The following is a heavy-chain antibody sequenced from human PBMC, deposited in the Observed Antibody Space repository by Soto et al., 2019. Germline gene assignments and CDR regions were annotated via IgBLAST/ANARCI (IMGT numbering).Heavy chain of an antibody. Sequence: GGSLRLSCAASGFTFDYYAMHWVRQVPGKGLEWVSGINWNSGSIGYGDSLKGRFAISRDNAKNSLHLQMNTLSAEDTAFYYCVKDESINWYSGHFRHWGQGTLVTVSS. J-gene: IGHJ1*01. CDR1: GFTFDYYA. CDR3: VKDESINWYSGHFRH. V-gene: IGHV3-9*01. CDR2: INWNSGSI. D-gene: IGHD6-13*01.